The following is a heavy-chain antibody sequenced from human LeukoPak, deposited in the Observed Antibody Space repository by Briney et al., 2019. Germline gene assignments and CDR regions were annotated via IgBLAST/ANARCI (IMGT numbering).Heavy chain of an antibody. D-gene: IGHD4-23*01. J-gene: IGHJ5*02. CDR1: GGSFSGYY. CDR2: INHSGGT. Sequence: SETLSLTCAVYGGSFSGYYWSWIRQPPGKGLEWIGEINHSGGTNYNPSLKSRVTISVDTSKNQFSLKLSSVTAADTAVYYCARGRDAVVTLGPNWFDPWGQGTLVTVSS. CDR3: ARGRDAVVTLGPNWFDP. V-gene: IGHV4-34*01.